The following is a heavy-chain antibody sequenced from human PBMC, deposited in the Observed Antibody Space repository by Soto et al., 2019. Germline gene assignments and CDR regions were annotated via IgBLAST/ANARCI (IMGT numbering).Heavy chain of an antibody. J-gene: IGHJ4*02. CDR3: AKRPYYDFWSGYYLDY. CDR1: GFTFTNYA. V-gene: IGHV3-23*01. Sequence: GGSLRLSCAASGFTFTNYAMTWVRQAPGKGLEWVSAISGSGGSTYYADSVKGRFTISRDNSKNTLYLQMNSLRVEDTALYYCAKRPYYDFWSGYYLDYWGQGTLVTVSS. D-gene: IGHD3-3*01. CDR2: ISGSGGST.